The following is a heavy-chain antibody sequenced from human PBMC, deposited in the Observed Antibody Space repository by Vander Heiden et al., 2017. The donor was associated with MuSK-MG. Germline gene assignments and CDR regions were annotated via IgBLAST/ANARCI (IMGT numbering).Heavy chain of an antibody. V-gene: IGHV5-51*01. J-gene: IGHJ3*02. D-gene: IGHD4-17*01. CDR2: IYPGDSDT. CDR3: WRGDYGEYGAFDI. CDR1: GYSFTSYW. Sequence: EVQLVQSGAEVKKPGESQKISCKGSGYSFTSYWIGLVGQMPGKGLEWMGVIYPGDSDTRYSPAFQGQVTIAADKSISTAYLQRRRLQASDTAMYYSWRGDYGEYGAFDIWVEGTMV.